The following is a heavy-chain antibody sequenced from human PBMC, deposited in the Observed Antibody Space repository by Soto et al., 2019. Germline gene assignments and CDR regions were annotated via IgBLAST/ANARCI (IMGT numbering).Heavy chain of an antibody. CDR2: INPNSGGT. CDR1: GYTFTGYY. J-gene: IGHJ6*02. D-gene: IGHD2-15*01. Sequence: ASVKVSCKASGYTFTGYYMHWVRQAPGQGLEWMGWINPNSGGTNYAQKFQGWVTMTRDTSISTAYMELSRLRSDDTAVYYCARGVQYCSGGSCYSSIGYYYYGMDVWGQGTTVTVSS. CDR3: ARGVQYCSGGSCYSSIGYYYYGMDV. V-gene: IGHV1-2*04.